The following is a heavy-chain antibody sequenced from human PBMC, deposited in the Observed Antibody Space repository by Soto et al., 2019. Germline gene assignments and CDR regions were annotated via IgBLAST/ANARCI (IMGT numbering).Heavy chain of an antibody. CDR2: FDPEDGET. J-gene: IGHJ6*03. CDR1: GYTLTELS. D-gene: IGHD3-10*01. V-gene: IGHV1-24*01. Sequence: ASVKVSCKVSGYTLTELSMHWVRQAPGKGLEWMGGFDPEDGETIYAQKFQGRVTMTEDTSTDTAYMELSSLRSEDTAVYYCATGYITMVRGVIISRIASYYYMDVWGKGTTVTVSS. CDR3: ATGYITMVRGVIISRIASYYYMDV.